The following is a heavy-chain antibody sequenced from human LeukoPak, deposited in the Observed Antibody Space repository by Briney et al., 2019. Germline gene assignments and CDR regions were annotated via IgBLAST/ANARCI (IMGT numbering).Heavy chain of an antibody. D-gene: IGHD1-26*01. Sequence: SETLSLTCAAYGESFSGYHWSWIRQPPQKGLEWIGEIYHDGTTTFNPSLKSRVTVSVDTSRSQFSLKLTSVTAADTAVYYCAGIWLGNNAFDIWGQGTMVTVSS. V-gene: IGHV4-34*01. J-gene: IGHJ3*02. CDR3: AGIWLGNNAFDI. CDR1: GESFSGYH. CDR2: IYHDGTT.